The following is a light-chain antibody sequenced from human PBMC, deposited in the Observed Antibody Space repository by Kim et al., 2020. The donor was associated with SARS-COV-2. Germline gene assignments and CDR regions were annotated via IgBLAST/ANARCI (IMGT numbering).Light chain of an antibody. CDR1: QRISSY. V-gene: IGKV1-39*01. CDR2: AAS. J-gene: IGKJ1*01. Sequence: ASVGERVTITCRASQRISSYLNWYQQKPGKAPNLLIYAASRLQSGVPSRLSGSGSGTDFTLTISSLQPVDFATYYCQQSYSTPRTFGQGTKVDIK. CDR3: QQSYSTPRT.